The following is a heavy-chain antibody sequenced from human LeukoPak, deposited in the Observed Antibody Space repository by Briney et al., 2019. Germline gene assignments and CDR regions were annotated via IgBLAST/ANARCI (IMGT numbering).Heavy chain of an antibody. CDR3: AGARYDSSGYYPYYFDY. J-gene: IGHJ4*02. V-gene: IGHV4-39*01. CDR1: GGSISSSSYY. D-gene: IGHD3-22*01. CDR2: IYYSGST. Sequence: PSETLSLTCTVSGGSISSSSYYWGWIRQPPGKGLEWIGSIYYSGSTYYNPSLKSRVTISVDTSKNQFSLKLSSVTAADTAVYYCAGARYDSSGYYPYYFDYWGQGTLVTVSS.